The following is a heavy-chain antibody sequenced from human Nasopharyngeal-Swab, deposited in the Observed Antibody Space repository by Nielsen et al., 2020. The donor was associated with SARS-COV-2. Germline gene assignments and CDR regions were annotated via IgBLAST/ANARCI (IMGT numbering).Heavy chain of an antibody. Sequence: SKTLSLPCTVSDGSISSGGYYWSWIRQHPGKGLEGMGYIYYSGSTSYNPSLKSRVTISVDTSKNQFSLKLSSVTAADTSVYYCARVRGYSTSGPHQMARRRAYYMDVWGKGTTVTVSS. D-gene: IGHD5-12*01. J-gene: IGHJ6*03. CDR3: ARVRGYSTSGPHQMARRRAYYMDV. V-gene: IGHV4-31*03. CDR1: DGSISSGGYY. CDR2: IYYSGST.